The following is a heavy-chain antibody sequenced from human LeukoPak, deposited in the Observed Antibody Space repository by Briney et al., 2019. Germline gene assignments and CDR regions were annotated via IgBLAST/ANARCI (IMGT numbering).Heavy chain of an antibody. CDR1: GYTFTRYY. CDR2: IKPKSGGT. D-gene: IGHD6-19*01. Sequence: ASVKVSCKASGYTFTRYYIHWVRQAPGQGLEWMGWIKPKSGGTNYSQKFRGRVTMTRDTSISTAYMELNRLTSDDTAVYFCARGAGIAVAGKDLDYWGQGTLITVSS. V-gene: IGHV1-2*02. CDR3: ARGAGIAVAGKDLDY. J-gene: IGHJ4*02.